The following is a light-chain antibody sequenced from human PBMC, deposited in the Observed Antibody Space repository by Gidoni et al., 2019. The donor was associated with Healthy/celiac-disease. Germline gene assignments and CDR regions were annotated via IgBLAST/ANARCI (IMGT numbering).Light chain of an antibody. Sequence: QSALTQPASVSGSPGQSNTISCTGTSSDVGSYNLISWYQQHPGKAPKLMIYEVSKRPSGVSNRFSGSKSGTTASLTISGLQAEDDADYYCCSYAGSSTYVFGTGTKVTVL. CDR1: SSDVGSYNL. CDR3: CSYAGSSTYV. J-gene: IGLJ1*01. CDR2: EVS. V-gene: IGLV2-23*02.